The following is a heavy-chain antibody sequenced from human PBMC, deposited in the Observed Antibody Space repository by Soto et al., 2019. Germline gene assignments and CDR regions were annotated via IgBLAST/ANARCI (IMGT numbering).Heavy chain of an antibody. D-gene: IGHD3-10*01. CDR1: GFTFSSYG. V-gene: IGHV3-33*01. CDR2: IWYDGSNK. J-gene: IGHJ6*02. Sequence: GGSLRLSCAASGFTFSSYGMHWVRQAPGKGLEWVAVIWYDGSNKYYADSVKGRFTISRDNSKNTLYLQMNSLRAEDTAVYYFARDSPINTMVPYGMDVWGQGTTVTVS. CDR3: ARDSPINTMVPYGMDV.